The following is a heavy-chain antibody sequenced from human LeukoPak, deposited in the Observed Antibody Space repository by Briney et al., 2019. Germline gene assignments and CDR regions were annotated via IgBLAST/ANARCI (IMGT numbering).Heavy chain of an antibody. V-gene: IGHV4-4*07. Sequence: SETLSLTCTVSGGSISSYYWSWIRQPAGKGLEWIGRIYTSGTTHYNPSLRSRVTMSVDTSKNQFSLKLSSVTAADTAVYYCARLSTVTTSFDYWGQGTLVTVSS. D-gene: IGHD4-17*01. CDR3: ARLSTVTTSFDY. J-gene: IGHJ4*02. CDR2: IYTSGTT. CDR1: GGSISSYY.